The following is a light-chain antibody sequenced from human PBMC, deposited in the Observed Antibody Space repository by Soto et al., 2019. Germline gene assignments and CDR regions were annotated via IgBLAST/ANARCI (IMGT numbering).Light chain of an antibody. Sequence: DIQMTQSPSSLSASVGDRVTITCRASQSISSYLNWYQQKPAKAPKLLIYAASSLQSGVPSRFSGSGSGTDFTLTISSLQPEDFATYYCQQSYSHPAFGQGTKVDIK. CDR1: QSISSY. CDR3: QQSYSHPA. CDR2: AAS. V-gene: IGKV1-39*01. J-gene: IGKJ1*01.